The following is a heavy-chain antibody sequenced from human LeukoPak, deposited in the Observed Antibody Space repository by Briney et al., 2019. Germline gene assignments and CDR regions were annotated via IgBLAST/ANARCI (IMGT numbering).Heavy chain of an antibody. CDR1: GFTFSSYA. J-gene: IGHJ6*02. CDR2: ISGSGGST. D-gene: IGHD2-15*01. Sequence: GGSLRLSCAASGFTFSSYAMSWVRQAPEKGLEWVSAISGSGGSTYYADSVKGRFTISRDNSKNTLYLQMNSLRAEDTAVYYCAKEVVYETDYYYYYGMDVWGQGTTVTVSS. CDR3: AKEVVYETDYYYYYGMDV. V-gene: IGHV3-23*01.